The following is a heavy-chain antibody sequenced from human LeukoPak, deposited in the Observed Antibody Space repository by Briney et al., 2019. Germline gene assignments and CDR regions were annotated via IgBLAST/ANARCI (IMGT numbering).Heavy chain of an antibody. Sequence: PSETLSLTCTVSGGSLSSSSYYWGWIRQPPGKGLEWLGSIYYSGSIYYNPSLKSRVTISVDTSKNQFSLKLSSVTAANTAVYYCASLRERSYYARGFDYWGQGTLVTVSS. J-gene: IGHJ4*02. D-gene: IGHD3-3*01. CDR2: IYYSGSI. CDR3: ASLRERSYYARGFDY. CDR1: GGSLSSSSYY. V-gene: IGHV4-39*01.